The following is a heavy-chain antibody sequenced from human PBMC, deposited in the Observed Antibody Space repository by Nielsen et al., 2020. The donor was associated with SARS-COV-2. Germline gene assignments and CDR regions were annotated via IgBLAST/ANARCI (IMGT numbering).Heavy chain of an antibody. CDR3: ARGKRSYSGSFLNYYYYYYMDV. D-gene: IGHD1-14*01. J-gene: IGHJ6*03. V-gene: IGHV4-39*01. CDR2: IYYSGST. Sequence: WIRQPPGKGLEWIGSIYYSGSTYYNPSLKSRVTISVDTSKNQFSLTLNSVTAADTAVYFCARGKRSYSGSFLNYYYYYYMDVWGKGTTVTVSS.